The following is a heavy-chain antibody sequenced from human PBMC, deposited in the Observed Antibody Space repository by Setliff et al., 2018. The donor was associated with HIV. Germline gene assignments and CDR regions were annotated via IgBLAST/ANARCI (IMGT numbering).Heavy chain of an antibody. D-gene: IGHD3-10*01. CDR2: ITSSGSVT. Sequence: QAGGSLRLSCAASGFTFSNYDMHWVRQAPGKGLEWVASITSSGSVTYYRDSVRGWFTISRDNARNFLFLQMSSLRVEDTAIYYCATPRNYYGGGSLDHWGQGTLVTVSS. J-gene: IGHJ4*02. CDR1: GFTFSNYD. V-gene: IGHV3-48*03. CDR3: ATPRNYYGGGSLDH.